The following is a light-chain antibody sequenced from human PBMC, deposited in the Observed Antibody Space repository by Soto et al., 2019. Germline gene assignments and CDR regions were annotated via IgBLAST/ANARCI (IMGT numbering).Light chain of an antibody. J-gene: IGKJ1*01. CDR2: GAS. V-gene: IGKV3-15*01. CDR1: KSVSSN. CDR3: QEWGSSPWT. Sequence: VMTQSPATLSVSPRERATLSCRASKSVSSNLAWYPHKPGQAPRLLIYGASTRATGIPARFSGSGSGTEFTLTISRLEPDDFALYYYQEWGSSPWTFGQGTKVDIK.